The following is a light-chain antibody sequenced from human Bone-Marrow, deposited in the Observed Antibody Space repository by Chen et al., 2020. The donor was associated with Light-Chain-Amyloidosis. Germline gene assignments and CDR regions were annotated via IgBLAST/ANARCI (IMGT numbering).Light chain of an antibody. Sequence: DIVMTQSPLSLPVTPGEPASISCSFSQSLLHSNGYNYLDRYLQKPGQSPQVLIYLDSNRSSGVTDRFSGSGSGTDFTLNISRVEADDVGIYYGMQALQTPPVTFGPGTKVEIK. CDR1: QSLLHSNGYNY. CDR3: MQALQTPPVT. V-gene: IGKV2-28*01. CDR2: LDS. J-gene: IGKJ2*01.